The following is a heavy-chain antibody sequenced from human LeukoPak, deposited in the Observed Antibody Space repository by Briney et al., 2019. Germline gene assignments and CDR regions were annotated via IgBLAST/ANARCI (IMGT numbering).Heavy chain of an antibody. Sequence: GGSLRLSCAASGFTFSSYGMHWVRQAPGKGLEWVAVIWYDGSNKYYADSVKGRSTISRDNSKNTLYLQMNSLRAEDTAVYYCARVVNSYGSYYFDYWGQGTLVTVSS. CDR1: GFTFSSYG. CDR2: IWYDGSNK. J-gene: IGHJ4*02. V-gene: IGHV3-33*01. CDR3: ARVVNSYGSYYFDY. D-gene: IGHD5-18*01.